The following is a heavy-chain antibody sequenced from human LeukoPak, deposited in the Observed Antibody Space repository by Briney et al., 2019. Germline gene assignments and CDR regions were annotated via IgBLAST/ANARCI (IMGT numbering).Heavy chain of an antibody. CDR1: GGSISSISYY. Sequence: SETLSLTCTVSGGSISSISYYWGWIRQPPGKGLEWIGSIYYSGSTYYKPSLKSRVTISVDTSMNKFSMKLSSVTAADTAVYYCARDSDSSGYDNWFDPWGQGTLVTVSS. CDR3: ARDSDSSGYDNWFDP. J-gene: IGHJ5*02. D-gene: IGHD3-22*01. CDR2: IYYSGST. V-gene: IGHV4-39*07.